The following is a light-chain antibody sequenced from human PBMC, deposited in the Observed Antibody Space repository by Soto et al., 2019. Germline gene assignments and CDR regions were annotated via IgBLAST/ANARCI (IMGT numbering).Light chain of an antibody. J-gene: IGKJ1*01. CDR3: QQSYSPPRT. CDR2: AAS. V-gene: IGKV1-39*01. CDR1: ENIRGN. Sequence: TQSPGTLSLSPGESVTLSCRASENIRGNNLVWYQQKPGKAPKLLIYAASSLQSGVPSRFSGSGSGTDFTLTISSLQPEDFATYYCQQSYSPPRTFGQGTKVEI.